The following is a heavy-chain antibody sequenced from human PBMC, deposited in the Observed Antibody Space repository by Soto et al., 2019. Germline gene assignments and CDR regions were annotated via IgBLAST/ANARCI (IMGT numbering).Heavy chain of an antibody. CDR3: VRGSSNWLWYFDL. V-gene: IGHV1-46*03. Sequence: QVHLVQSGAEVKEPGASVKLSCKASGYTFTSNYLYWVRQAPGQGLEWMGMINPSHGTTTYARNFQGRVTMTRDTSTSTIYMEVTRLRSEDTAVYYCVRGSSNWLWYFDLWGRGTLVTVSS. J-gene: IGHJ2*01. D-gene: IGHD6-13*01. CDR2: INPSHGTT. CDR1: GYTFTSNY.